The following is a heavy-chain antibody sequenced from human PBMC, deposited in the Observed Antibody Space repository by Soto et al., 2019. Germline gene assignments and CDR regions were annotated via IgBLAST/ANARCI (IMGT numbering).Heavy chain of an antibody. CDR1: GFTFRSYV. V-gene: IGHV3-30*19. J-gene: IGHJ1*01. CDR2: TSYDGSDK. CDR3: ARWGTTGGLDV. D-gene: IGHD3-16*01. Sequence: QVQLVESGGGVVQPGTSLRVSCVGSGFTFRSYVIHWVRQAPGKGLEWVALTSYDGSDKYYADSVRGRFTISRDNSRNTVDLQMDSRRFEDTALYYGARWGTTGGLDVWGQGTLVSVS.